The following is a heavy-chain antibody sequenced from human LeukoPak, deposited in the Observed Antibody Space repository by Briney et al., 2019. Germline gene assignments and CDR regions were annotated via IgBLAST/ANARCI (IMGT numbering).Heavy chain of an antibody. CDR2: IWYDGSNK. J-gene: IGHJ4*02. CDR1: GFTFSSYG. D-gene: IGHD3-22*01. CDR3: AKDQEGGNDSSGPSFDY. V-gene: IGHV3-33*06. Sequence: GGSLRLSCAASGFTFSSYGIHWVRQAPGKGLEWVAVIWYDGSNKYYADSVKGRFTISRDNSKNTLYLQMNSLRAEDTAVYYCAKDQEGGNDSSGPSFDYWGQGTLVTVSS.